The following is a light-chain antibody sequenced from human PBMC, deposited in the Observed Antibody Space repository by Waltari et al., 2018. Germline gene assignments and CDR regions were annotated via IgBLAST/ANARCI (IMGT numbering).Light chain of an antibody. CDR1: QSVSSY. CDR2: DAS. V-gene: IGKV3-11*01. Sequence: EIVLTQSPATLSLSPGERAILSCRASQSVSSYLAWYQQKPGQAPRLLIYDASNRATGIPARFSGSGSGTDFTLTISSLEPEDFAVYYCQQRSNWVYTFGQGTKLEIK. CDR3: QQRSNWVYT. J-gene: IGKJ2*01.